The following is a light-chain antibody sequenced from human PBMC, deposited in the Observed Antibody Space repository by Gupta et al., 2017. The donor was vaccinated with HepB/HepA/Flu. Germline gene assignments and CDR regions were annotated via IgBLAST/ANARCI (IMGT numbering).Light chain of an antibody. CDR2: DAS. CDR1: QNVGSSS. CDR3: HQDGYSPRT. J-gene: IGKJ1*01. Sequence: EIVLTQSPGTLSLSPGDRATLSCRARQNVGSSSLAWYQQKPGQAPRLLIYDASSRATGMPDRFSGSGSGTDFTLTVSRLEPEDIATYYCHQDGYSPRTFGQGTKVEIK. V-gene: IGKV3-20*01.